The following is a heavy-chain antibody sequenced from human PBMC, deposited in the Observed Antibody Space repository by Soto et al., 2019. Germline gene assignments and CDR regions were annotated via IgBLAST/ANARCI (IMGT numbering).Heavy chain of an antibody. V-gene: IGHV3-30*03. J-gene: IGHJ1*01. Sequence: GESLRLSYEASGFTFSSHCMHWVRQAPGKGLEWLAVISYDASKEFCVDSVRGRFTISRDNSKNTLYLQMDSLRTEDTAVYYCARCGSRFLWNVKNDVLAICGQGTIVLVSS. CDR2: ISYDASKE. CDR1: GFTFSSHC. D-gene: IGHD2-8*01. CDR3: ARCGSRFLWNVKNDVLAI.